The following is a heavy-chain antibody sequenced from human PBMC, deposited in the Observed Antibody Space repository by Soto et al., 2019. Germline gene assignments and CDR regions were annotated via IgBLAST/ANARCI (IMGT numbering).Heavy chain of an antibody. CDR1: GGSISSYY. CDR3: ARDGVGSGCDY. Sequence: SETLSLTCTVSGGSISSYYWSWIRQPPGKGLEWIGYIYYSGSTNYNPSLKSRVTISVDTSKNQFSLKLSSVTAADTAVYYCARDGVGSGCDYWGQGTLVTVSS. CDR2: IYYSGST. D-gene: IGHD6-19*01. J-gene: IGHJ4*02. V-gene: IGHV4-59*01.